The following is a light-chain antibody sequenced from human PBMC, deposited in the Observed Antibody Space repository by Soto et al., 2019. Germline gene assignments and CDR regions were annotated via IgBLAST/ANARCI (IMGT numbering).Light chain of an antibody. J-gene: IGKJ4*01. CDR3: QQYNNWPFLLT. Sequence: EIVLTQSPATVSLSPGERPTLSCRASQSVNNHLAWYQQKPGQAPRLLISEASKRATGIPARFSGSGSGTDFTLTISSLEPEDFAVYYCQQYNNWPFLLTFGGGTKVEIK. V-gene: IGKV3-11*01. CDR2: EAS. CDR1: QSVNNH.